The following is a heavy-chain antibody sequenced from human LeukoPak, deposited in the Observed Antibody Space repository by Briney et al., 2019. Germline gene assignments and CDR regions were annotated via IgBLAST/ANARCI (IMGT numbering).Heavy chain of an antibody. CDR2: IRQDGSEK. CDR1: RFTFSRYW. J-gene: IGHJ4*02. CDR3: ASQVYYYDSSGLLR. D-gene: IGHD3-22*01. Sequence: PGGSLRLSCAASRFTFSRYWMSWVRQAPGKGLEWVANIRQDGSEKYYVDSVKGRFTISRDNAKNSVYLQMNSLRAEDTAVYYCASQVYYYDSSGLLRWGQGTLVTVSS. V-gene: IGHV3-7*01.